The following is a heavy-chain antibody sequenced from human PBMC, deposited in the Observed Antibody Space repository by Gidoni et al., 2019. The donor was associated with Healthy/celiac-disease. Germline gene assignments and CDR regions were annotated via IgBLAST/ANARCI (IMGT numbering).Heavy chain of an antibody. CDR1: VFTFSNAW. V-gene: IGHV3-15*01. CDR3: TTGQPTIFGVVTMGFYYYGMDV. J-gene: IGHJ6*02. CDR2: SKSKTDGGTT. Sequence: EVQLVESGGGLVKPGGSLRLSCAASVFTFSNAWMSWVRQAPGKGLEWVGRSKSKTDGGTTDYAAPVKGRFTISRDDSKYTLYLQMNSLKTEDTAVYYGTTGQPTIFGVVTMGFYYYGMDVWGQGTTVTVSS. D-gene: IGHD3-3*01.